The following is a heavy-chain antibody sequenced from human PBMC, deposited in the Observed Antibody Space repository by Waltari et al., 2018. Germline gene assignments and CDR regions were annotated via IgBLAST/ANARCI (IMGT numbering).Heavy chain of an antibody. J-gene: IGHJ6*02. CDR3: ARLGWELLSYYYYGMDV. CDR1: GYSFTSYW. CDR2: SYPGDSDT. V-gene: IGHV5-51*03. D-gene: IGHD1-26*01. Sequence: EVQLVQSGAEVKKPGESLKISCKGSGYSFTSYWIGWVRQMPGKGLEWMGISYPGDSDTRYSPSFQGQVTISADKSISTAYLQWSSLKASDTAMYYCARLGWELLSYYYYGMDVWGQGTTVTVSS.